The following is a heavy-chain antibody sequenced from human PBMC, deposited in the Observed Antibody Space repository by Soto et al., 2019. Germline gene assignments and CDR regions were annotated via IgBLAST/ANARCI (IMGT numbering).Heavy chain of an antibody. CDR1: VYTLTCNY. CDR3: ARDVGYTAGHFFDY. Sequence: SVKVSCKTSVYTLTCNYMHLVRQAPGQGLEWMALINPTNGGTNYAQKFQGRVTMTWDTSIRTAYMELSRLTSDDTAMYYCARDVGYTAGHFFDYWGQGTLVTVSS. D-gene: IGHD6-13*01. CDR2: INPTNGGT. V-gene: IGHV1-2*02. J-gene: IGHJ4*02.